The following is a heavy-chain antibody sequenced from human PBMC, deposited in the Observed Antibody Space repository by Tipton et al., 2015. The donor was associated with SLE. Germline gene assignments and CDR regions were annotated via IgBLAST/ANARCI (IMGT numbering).Heavy chain of an antibody. Sequence: TLSLTCTVSGVSINSFYWSWIRQPPGKGLEWIGYIYYSGRNNYNPSLKTRVTMSVDTSKIQFSLKLTSVTAADTAVYYCARTTEYFDPWGQGTLVTVSS. J-gene: IGHJ5*02. CDR2: IYYSGRN. V-gene: IGHV4-59*08. CDR1: GVSINSFY. CDR3: ARTTEYFDP. D-gene: IGHD1-1*01.